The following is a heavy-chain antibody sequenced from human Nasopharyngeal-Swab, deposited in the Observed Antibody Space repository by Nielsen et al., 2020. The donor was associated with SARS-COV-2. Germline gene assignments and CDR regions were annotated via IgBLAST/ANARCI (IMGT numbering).Heavy chain of an antibody. CDR2: ISWNSGSI. Sequence: SLKISCAVSGFTFDDYAMHWVRQAPGKGLEWVSGISWNSGSIGYADSVKGRFTISRDNAKNSLYLQMNSLRAEDTALYYCARANSGWYYFDYWGQGTLVTISS. CDR1: GFTFDDYA. CDR3: ARANSGWYYFDY. V-gene: IGHV3-9*01. J-gene: IGHJ4*02. D-gene: IGHD6-19*01.